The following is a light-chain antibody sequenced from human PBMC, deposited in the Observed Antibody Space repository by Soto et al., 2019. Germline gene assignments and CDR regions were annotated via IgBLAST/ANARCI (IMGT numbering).Light chain of an antibody. CDR1: RLGAKY. CDR3: QAWDNSLI. CDR2: EDN. Sequence: SYELTQPPSVSVSPGQTASITCSGDRLGAKYVCWYQQKPGQSPVLVIYEDNKRPSGIPERFSGSNSGNTATLTISVTQAMDEADYYCQAWDNSLIFGGGTKLTVL. V-gene: IGLV3-1*01. J-gene: IGLJ2*01.